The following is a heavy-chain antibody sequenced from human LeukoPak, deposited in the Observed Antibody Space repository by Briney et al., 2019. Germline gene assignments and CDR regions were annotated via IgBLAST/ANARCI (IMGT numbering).Heavy chain of an antibody. D-gene: IGHD5-18*01. CDR1: GGSFSGYY. Sequence: SETLSLTCAVYGGSFSGYYWSWIRQPPGKGLEWTGEINHSGSTNYNPSLKSRVTISVDTSKNQFSLKLASVTAADTAIYYCAKGAGGFSYYNWFDPWGQGTLVTVSS. CDR3: AKGAGGFSYYNWFDP. CDR2: INHSGST. J-gene: IGHJ5*02. V-gene: IGHV4-34*01.